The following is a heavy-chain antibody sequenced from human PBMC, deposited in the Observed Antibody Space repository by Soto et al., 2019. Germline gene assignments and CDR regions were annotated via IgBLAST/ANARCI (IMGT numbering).Heavy chain of an antibody. CDR3: ARADTAMTTPFDY. CDR2: VDYSGTA. D-gene: IGHD5-18*01. J-gene: IGHJ4*02. Sequence: SETLSLTCTVSGGSISNFYWSWIRQPPGKGLEWIGYVDYSGTANYNPSLKSRVSMSVDTSKNQLSLKVTSVTAADTAMYYCARADTAMTTPFDYWGQGTLVTVSS. CDR1: GGSISNFY. V-gene: IGHV4-59*12.